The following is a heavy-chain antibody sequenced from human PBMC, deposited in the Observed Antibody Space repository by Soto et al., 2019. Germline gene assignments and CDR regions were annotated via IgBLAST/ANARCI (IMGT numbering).Heavy chain of an antibody. V-gene: IGHV2-5*02. CDR1: GFSLTGGGVG. D-gene: IGHD2-2*01. J-gene: IGHJ4*02. CDR2: IYGDDDK. CDR3: AHKHAATWLFDY. Sequence: QITLKESGPTLVKPTQTLTLTCTFSGFSLTGGGVGVGWIRQPPGKAPEWLALIYGDDDKRFKPSLKNRLSITRDNSRNEVVLKVTNMDPVDTATFFCAHKHAATWLFDYWGQGILVTVSS.